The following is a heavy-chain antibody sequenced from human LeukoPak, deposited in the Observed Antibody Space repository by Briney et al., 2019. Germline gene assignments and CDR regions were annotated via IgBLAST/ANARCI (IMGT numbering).Heavy chain of an antibody. V-gene: IGHV4-39*01. CDR1: GGSISSSGYD. CDR3: ARLVVVIAIHGWFDT. Sequence: PSETLSLTCTVSGGSISSSGYDWGWIRQCPGKGLEWIGTINYSGSTYYNLSLKSRVTISVDTSKNQFSLKLSSVTAADTAVYYCARLVVVIAIHGWFDTWGQGTLVTVSS. CDR2: INYSGST. D-gene: IGHD2-21*01. J-gene: IGHJ5*02.